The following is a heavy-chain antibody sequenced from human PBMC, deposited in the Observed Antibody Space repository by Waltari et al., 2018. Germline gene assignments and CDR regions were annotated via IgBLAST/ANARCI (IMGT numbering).Heavy chain of an antibody. V-gene: IGHV2-5*01. Sequence: QITLKESGPTLVKPTQTLTLTCTFSGFSLSTSGVGVGWIRQPPGKALEWLALIYWNDDKRYSPSLKSRLTITKDTSKNQVVLTMTNMDPVDTATYYCAHRRCSSTSCYLIAVAEGAFDYWGQGTLVTVSS. D-gene: IGHD2-2*01. J-gene: IGHJ4*02. CDR2: IYWNDDK. CDR1: GFSLSTSGVG. CDR3: AHRRCSSTSCYLIAVAEGAFDY.